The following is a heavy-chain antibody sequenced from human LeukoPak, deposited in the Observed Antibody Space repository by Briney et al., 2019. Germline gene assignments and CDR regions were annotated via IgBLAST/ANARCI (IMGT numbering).Heavy chain of an antibody. CDR2: ISSSSSYI. Sequence: GGSLRLSCAASGFTFISYSMNCVRQAPGKGREWVSSISSSSSYIYYADSVKGRFSTSRDNAKNSLCLQMNSLRAEDRAVYYCARGLTSSGWDPSDYWGQGTLVTVSS. CDR3: ARGLTSSGWDPSDY. CDR1: GFTFISYS. J-gene: IGHJ4*02. V-gene: IGHV3-21*01. D-gene: IGHD6-19*01.